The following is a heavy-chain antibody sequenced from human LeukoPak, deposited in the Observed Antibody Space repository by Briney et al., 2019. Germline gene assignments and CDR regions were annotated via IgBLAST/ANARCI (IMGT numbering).Heavy chain of an antibody. CDR3: ARERGDLTTVTNFDL. D-gene: IGHD4-17*01. CDR1: GGTFINYP. Sequence: ASVKVSCKASGGTFINYPITWVRQAPGQGLEWMGRIIPLLGVPSYAQNFQGRVTITADKSTSTAYMELSSLKSQDTAMYFCARERGDLTTVTNFDLWGQGTLVTVSS. V-gene: IGHV1-69*04. CDR2: IIPLLGVP. J-gene: IGHJ4*02.